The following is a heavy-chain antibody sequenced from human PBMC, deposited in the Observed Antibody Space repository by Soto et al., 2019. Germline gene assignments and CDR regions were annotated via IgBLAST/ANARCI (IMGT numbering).Heavy chain of an antibody. CDR3: ARVERGTATTVVDAFDI. D-gene: IGHD1-1*01. J-gene: IGHJ3*02. CDR1: GGSISSYS. Sequence: SETLSLTCTVSGGSISSYSWSWIRQPPGKGLEWIGEMSHSGSTHFNPSLKSRVTISVDTSKNQFSLKMSSVTAADTALYYCARVERGTATTVVDAFDIWGPGTMVTVSS. V-gene: IGHV4-59*12. CDR2: MSHSGST.